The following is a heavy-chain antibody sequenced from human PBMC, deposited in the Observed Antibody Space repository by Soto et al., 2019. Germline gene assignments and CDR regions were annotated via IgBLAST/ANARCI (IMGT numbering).Heavy chain of an antibody. J-gene: IGHJ4*02. Sequence: EVQLVESGGGLDKPGGSLRLSCAASGFTFSSYSMNWVRQAPGKGLEWVSSISSSSSIIHYADSVKGRFTISRDNAKNSLYLQMNSLRADDTAVYYCARDREGDGYNFDYWGQGTLVTVSS. V-gene: IGHV3-21*01. CDR1: GFTFSSYS. CDR3: ARDREGDGYNFDY. D-gene: IGHD6-25*01. CDR2: ISSSSSII.